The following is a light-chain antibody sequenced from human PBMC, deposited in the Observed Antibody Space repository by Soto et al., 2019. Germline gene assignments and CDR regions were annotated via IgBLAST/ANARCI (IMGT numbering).Light chain of an antibody. V-gene: IGKV3-11*01. CDR2: NAS. CDR3: QQRSNWPPLP. J-gene: IGKJ4*01. CDR1: QSVSSY. Sequence: EIVLTQSPATLSLSPGERATLSCRASQSVSSYLAWYQQKPGQAPRLLIYNASNRATGIPARFSGSGSGTDFTLTISSLEPEDFAVYYCQQRSNWPPLPFGGGTKLEIK.